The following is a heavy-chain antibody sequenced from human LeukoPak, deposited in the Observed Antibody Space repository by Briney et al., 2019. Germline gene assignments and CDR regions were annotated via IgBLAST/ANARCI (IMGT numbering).Heavy chain of an antibody. J-gene: IGHJ5*02. D-gene: IGHD4-23*01. CDR3: TKDPNGDYGGAFDP. CDR1: GYTFSSFA. V-gene: IGHV3-23*01. CDR2: ITGSHGAT. Sequence: GGSLRLPCTPSGYTFSSFAMTCVRDAPEKGLECVSSITGSHGATYNKDSVNGRFTISRDNSQNTLYLQMNRLRAEDTAVYYCTKDPNGDYGGAFDPWGQGTLVTVSS.